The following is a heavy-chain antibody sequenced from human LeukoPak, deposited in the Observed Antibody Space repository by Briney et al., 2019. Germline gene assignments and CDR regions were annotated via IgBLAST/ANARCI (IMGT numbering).Heavy chain of an antibody. CDR2: IKQDGSEK. CDR1: GFTFRDYW. Sequence: GGSLRLSCAASGFTFRDYWMSWVRQAPGKGLEWVANIKQDGSEKFYVDSVKGRFTISRGNAKNSLYLQMNSLRAEDTALYYCARKRGYSGYDAGGYFDYWGQGTLVTVSS. D-gene: IGHD5-12*01. J-gene: IGHJ4*02. CDR3: ARKRGYSGYDAGGYFDY. V-gene: IGHV3-7*01.